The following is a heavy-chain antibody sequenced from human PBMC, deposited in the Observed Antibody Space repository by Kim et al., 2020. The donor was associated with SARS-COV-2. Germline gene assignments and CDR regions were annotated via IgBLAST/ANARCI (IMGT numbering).Heavy chain of an antibody. CDR1: GASISSSSNY. J-gene: IGHJ4*02. V-gene: IGHV4-39*01. D-gene: IGHD3-10*01. CDR2: FYYIGST. Sequence: SETLSLTCAVSGASISSSSNYWGWIRQPPGKGLEWIGSFYYIGSTYYNPSIKSRVTISADTSKNQLSLKLTSVTAANTAVYYCARLDGSGGGFDYWGQGALVTVSS. CDR3: ARLDGSGGGFDY.